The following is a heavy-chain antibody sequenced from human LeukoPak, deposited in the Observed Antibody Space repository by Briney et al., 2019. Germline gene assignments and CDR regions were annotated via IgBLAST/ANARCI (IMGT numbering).Heavy chain of an antibody. D-gene: IGHD5-18*01. J-gene: IGHJ4*02. CDR2: TYYSGST. Sequence: PSETLSLTCTVSGGSLSSYYWSWIRQAPGKGLEWIGYTYYSGSTNYNTSLIRRVIISVDTSKSQVSRKLSSVTAADTAVYYCASSFRGYSYYRFDYWGQGTLVTVSS. V-gene: IGHV4-59*01. CDR1: GGSLSSYY. CDR3: ASSFRGYSYYRFDY.